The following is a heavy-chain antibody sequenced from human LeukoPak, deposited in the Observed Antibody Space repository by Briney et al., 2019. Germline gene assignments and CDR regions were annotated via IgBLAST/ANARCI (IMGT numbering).Heavy chain of an antibody. J-gene: IGHJ4*02. Sequence: ASVKVTLKCSGYTFTGYYMHWVRQARAQGREWVGRITPNSGGTSYAQKFHGRVTRTRDATISTAYMDLSRLRSHDTAMYDCAREGYYDVWTTTDGWGQGTLVTVSS. D-gene: IGHD3-3*01. CDR1: GYTFTGYY. V-gene: IGHV1-2*01. CDR3: AREGYYDVWTTTDG. CDR2: ITPNSGGT.